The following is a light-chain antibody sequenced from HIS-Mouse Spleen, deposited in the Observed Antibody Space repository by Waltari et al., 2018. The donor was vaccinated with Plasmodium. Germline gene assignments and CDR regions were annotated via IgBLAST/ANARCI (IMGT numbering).Light chain of an antibody. CDR3: CSYAGSSTFVV. CDR2: EGS. V-gene: IGLV2-23*03. CDR1: SSDVGSYNL. J-gene: IGLJ2*01. Sequence: QSALTQPASVSGSPGQSITISCTGTSSDVGSYNLVSWYQQHPGKAPKLMIYEGSKRPSGVSNRFSGSKSGHTASLTISGLQAEDDADYYCCSYAGSSTFVVFGGGTKLTVL.